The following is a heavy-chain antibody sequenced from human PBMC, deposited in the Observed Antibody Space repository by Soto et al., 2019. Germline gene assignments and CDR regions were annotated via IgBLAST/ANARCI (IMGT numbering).Heavy chain of an antibody. Sequence: GESLKISCKGSGYTFASYWIGWVRQMPGKGLEWMGIIYPSDSDTTYSPSFQGQVTISADKSLSTAYLEWSSLKTSDTAMYYCARLYGDYDMDVWGQGTRSPSP. D-gene: IGHD4-17*01. CDR2: IYPSDSDT. J-gene: IGHJ6*02. CDR1: GYTFASYW. V-gene: IGHV5-51*01. CDR3: ARLYGDYDMDV.